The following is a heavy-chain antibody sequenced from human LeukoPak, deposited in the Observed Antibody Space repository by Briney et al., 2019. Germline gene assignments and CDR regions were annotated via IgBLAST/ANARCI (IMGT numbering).Heavy chain of an antibody. Sequence: SETLSLTCAVYGGSFSGYYWSWIRQPPGKGLEWIGEINHSGSTNYNPSLKSRVTISVDTSKNQFSLKLSSVTAADTAVYYCASSRGRVPAPQAYYYSVMAVGGKGTTVTVSS. CDR2: INHSGST. V-gene: IGHV4-34*01. J-gene: IGHJ6*04. CDR1: GGSFSGYY. D-gene: IGHD2-2*01. CDR3: ASSRGRVPAPQAYYYSVMAV.